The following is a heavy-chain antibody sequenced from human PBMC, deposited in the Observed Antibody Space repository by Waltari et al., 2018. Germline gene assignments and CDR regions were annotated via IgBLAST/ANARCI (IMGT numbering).Heavy chain of an antibody. D-gene: IGHD5-12*01. Sequence: QLQLQESGPGLVKPSETLSLTCTVSGGSISSSSYYWGWIRQPPGKGLEWIGSIYYSGSTYYNPSLKSRVTISVDTSKNQFSLKLSSVTAADTAVYYCARAGKDGYNWAEVFDYWGQGTLVTVSS. J-gene: IGHJ4*02. CDR1: GGSISSSSYY. CDR3: ARAGKDGYNWAEVFDY. CDR2: IYYSGST. V-gene: IGHV4-39*07.